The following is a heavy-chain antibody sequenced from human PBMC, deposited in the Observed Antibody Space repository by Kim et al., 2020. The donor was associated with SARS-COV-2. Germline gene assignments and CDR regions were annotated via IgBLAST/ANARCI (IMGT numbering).Heavy chain of an antibody. Sequence: ASVKVSCKASGYTFTGYYMHWVRQAPGQGLEWMGWINPNSGGTNYAQKFQGRVTMTRDTSISTAYMELSRLRSDDTAVYYCARDPGSIAADGSVDYWGQGTLVTVSS. CDR2: INPNSGGT. V-gene: IGHV1-2*02. CDR3: ARDPGSIAADGSVDY. D-gene: IGHD6-6*01. CDR1: GYTFTGYY. J-gene: IGHJ4*02.